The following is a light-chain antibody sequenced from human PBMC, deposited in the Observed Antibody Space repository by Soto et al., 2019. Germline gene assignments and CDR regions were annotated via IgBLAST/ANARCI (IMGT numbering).Light chain of an antibody. CDR1: QSIKDY. J-gene: IGKJ1*01. CDR3: QQSYSTRWS. V-gene: IGKV1-39*01. CDR2: AAS. Sequence: IQMTQSPSSLSASVGDRVNITCRASQSIKDYLNWYQQKPGTAPRLLIYAASNLQSGVPSRFSGSGAGTDFTLTINSRQPEDFATYYCQQSYSTRWSFGPGTGVEVK.